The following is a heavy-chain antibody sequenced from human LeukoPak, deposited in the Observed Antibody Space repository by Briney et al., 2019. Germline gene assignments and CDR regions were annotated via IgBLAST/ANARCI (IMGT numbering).Heavy chain of an antibody. CDR3: AKGGYSSSSAHLDY. J-gene: IGHJ4*02. Sequence: GGSLRLSCAASGFTFSSYAMSWVRQAPGKGLEWVSAISGSGGSAYYADSVKGRFTISRDNSKNTLYLQMNSLRAEDTAVYYCAKGGYSSSSAHLDYWGQGTLVTVSS. V-gene: IGHV3-23*01. CDR2: ISGSGGSA. CDR1: GFTFSSYA. D-gene: IGHD6-6*01.